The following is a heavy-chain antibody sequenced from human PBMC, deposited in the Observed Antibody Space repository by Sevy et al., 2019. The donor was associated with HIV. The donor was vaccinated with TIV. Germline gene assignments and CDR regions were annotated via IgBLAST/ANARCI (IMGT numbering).Heavy chain of an antibody. V-gene: IGHV3-72*01. Sequence: GGSLRLSCAASGFTFSDHYMEWVRQAPGKGLEWVGRIRNKDDSYTTEYAASVKGSFTISREDSKNSLYLLMNSLKTEDTAVYYCATHAGIAVAGRVFDYWGQGTLVTVSS. CDR2: IRNKDDSYTT. J-gene: IGHJ4*02. D-gene: IGHD6-13*01. CDR1: GFTFSDHY. CDR3: ATHAGIAVAGRVFDY.